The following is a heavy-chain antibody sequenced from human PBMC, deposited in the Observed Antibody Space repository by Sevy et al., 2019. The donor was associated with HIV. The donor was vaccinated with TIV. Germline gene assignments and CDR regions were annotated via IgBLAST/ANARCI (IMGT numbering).Heavy chain of an antibody. D-gene: IGHD6-19*01. CDR2: FDPEDGET. J-gene: IGHJ3*02. Sequence: ASVKVSCKVSGYTLTELSMHWVRQAPGKGLEWMGGFDPEDGETIYAQRFQGRVTMTEDTSTDTAYMELSSLRSEDTAVYYCATDSSGWRDAFDIWGQGTMVTVSS. CDR1: GYTLTELS. V-gene: IGHV1-24*01. CDR3: ATDSSGWRDAFDI.